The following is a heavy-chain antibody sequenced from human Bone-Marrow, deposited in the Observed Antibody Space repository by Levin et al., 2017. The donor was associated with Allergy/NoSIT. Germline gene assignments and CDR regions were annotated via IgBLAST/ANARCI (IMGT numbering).Heavy chain of an antibody. J-gene: IGHJ4*02. Sequence: GGSLRLSCAASGFTFSSYAMSWVRQAPGQGLEWVSSIIHGDNTYYADAVGGRFTVSRDNSKNTLYLEMSSLRAEDTAVYYCAKFSFVYGGNYFDYWGQGTLVTVSS. CDR2: IIHGDNT. CDR3: AKFSFVYGGNYFDY. V-gene: IGHV3-23*01. CDR1: GFTFSSYA. D-gene: IGHD2/OR15-2a*01.